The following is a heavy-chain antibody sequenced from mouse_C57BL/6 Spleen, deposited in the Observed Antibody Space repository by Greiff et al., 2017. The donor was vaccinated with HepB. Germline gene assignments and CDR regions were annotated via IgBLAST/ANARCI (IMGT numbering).Heavy chain of an antibody. CDR3: SRSDYYGSSSDY. J-gene: IGHJ2*01. CDR1: GYAFSSSW. Sequence: VQLQQSGPELVKPGASVKISCKASGYAFSSSWMNWVKQRPGKGLGWIGRIYPGDGDTNYNGKFKGKATLTADKSSSTAYMQLSRRTSEDSAVYFWSRSDYYGSSSDYWGQGTTLTVSS. CDR2: IYPGDGDT. D-gene: IGHD1-1*01. V-gene: IGHV1-82*01.